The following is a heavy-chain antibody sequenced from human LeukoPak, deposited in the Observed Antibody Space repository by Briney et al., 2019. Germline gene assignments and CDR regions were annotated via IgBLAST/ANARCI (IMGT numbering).Heavy chain of an antibody. CDR1: GFTFSSYW. Sequence: GGSLRLSCGASGFTFSSYWMRWVRQAPGKGLVWVSRINSGGSSTSYADSVKGRFTISRDNAKNTLYLQMNSLRAEDTAVYYCARERGGIAVDYWGQATLVTVSS. D-gene: IGHD3-16*01. V-gene: IGHV3-74*01. CDR3: ARERGGIAVDY. CDR2: INSGGSST. J-gene: IGHJ4*02.